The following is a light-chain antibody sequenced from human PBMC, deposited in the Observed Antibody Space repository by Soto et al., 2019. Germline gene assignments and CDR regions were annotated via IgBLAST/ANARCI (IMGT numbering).Light chain of an antibody. Sequence: QSALTQPPSASGTPGQRVTISCSGSSFNLGKNYAYWFQLLPGTAPKLLIYWNDQRPSGVPDRFSGSKSGTSASLAISGLRPEDEAEYYCAAWDDRLSAYVFASGTKV. J-gene: IGLJ1*01. CDR1: SFNLGKNY. CDR3: AAWDDRLSAYV. CDR2: WND. V-gene: IGLV1-47*01.